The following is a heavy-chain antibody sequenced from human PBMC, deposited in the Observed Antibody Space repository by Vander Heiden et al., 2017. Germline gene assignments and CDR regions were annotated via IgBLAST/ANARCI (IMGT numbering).Heavy chain of an antibody. V-gene: IGHV3-21*01. D-gene: IGHD5-18*01. Sequence: EVQLVESGGGLVKPGGSLRLSCASSGFTFSSYSMNWVRQAPGKGLEWVSSISSSSSYIDYADSVKGRFTISRVNAKNSMYLQMNSLRAEDTAVYYCARGVDTATLDYWGQGTLVTVSS. CDR1: GFTFSSYS. CDR3: ARGVDTATLDY. J-gene: IGHJ4*02. CDR2: ISSSSSYI.